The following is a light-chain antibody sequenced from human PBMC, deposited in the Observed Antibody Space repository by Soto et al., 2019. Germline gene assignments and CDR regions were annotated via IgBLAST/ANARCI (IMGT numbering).Light chain of an antibody. CDR3: QQYNNYAPWT. V-gene: IGKV1-5*01. CDR1: QSISNW. Sequence: DIQMTQSPSTLSASVGDRVTITCRASQSISNWLAWYQQKPGKAPKLLIYDASSLETGVPSRFSGSGSGTEFTLTISSLQPDDFATYYCQQYNNYAPWTFGQGTKVEIK. J-gene: IGKJ1*01. CDR2: DAS.